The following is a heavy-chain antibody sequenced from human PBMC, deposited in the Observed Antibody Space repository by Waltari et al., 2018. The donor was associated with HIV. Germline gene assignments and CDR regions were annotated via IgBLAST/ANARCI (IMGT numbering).Heavy chain of an antibody. CDR2: IWYDGSHE. CDR1: GFIFNNYG. CDR3: ARDEEHIAAAGPGH. Sequence: QVKLVESGGGVVQPGKSLRLSCSASGFIFNNYGMHWIRQAPGKGLEWVAVIWYDGSHEYYGDSVKGRFTISRDNSKNMLYLQMNSLRAEDTAMYYCARDEEHIAAAGPGHWGQGTLVTVSS. V-gene: IGHV3-33*01. J-gene: IGHJ1*01. D-gene: IGHD6-13*01.